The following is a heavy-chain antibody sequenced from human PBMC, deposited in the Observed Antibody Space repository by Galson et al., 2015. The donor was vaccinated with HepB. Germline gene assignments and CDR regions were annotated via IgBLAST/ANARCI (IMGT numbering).Heavy chain of an antibody. CDR3: ARGGGLSGRAFDY. J-gene: IGHJ4*02. CDR1: GFTFSEYY. Sequence: SLRLSCAASGFTFSEYYMDWVRQAPGKGLEWIGRARNKANSYTTEYAASVKGRFTISRDDSKNSLYLQMDSLKTEDTAVYFCARGGGLSGRAFDYWGQGTLVTVSS. V-gene: IGHV3-72*01. CDR2: ARNKANSYTT. D-gene: IGHD3-10*01.